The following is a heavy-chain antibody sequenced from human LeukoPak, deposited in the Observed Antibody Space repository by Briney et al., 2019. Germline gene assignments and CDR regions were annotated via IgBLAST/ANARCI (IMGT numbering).Heavy chain of an antibody. J-gene: IGHJ3*02. CDR3: AKDLLRWAFDI. D-gene: IGHD4-23*01. CDR1: GFTFSSYA. Sequence: GGSLRLSCAASGFTFSSYAMSWVRQAPGKGLEWVSVISGTGGTTNYADSVKGRFTMSRDNSKNTLYLQMNSLRAEDTAVYYCAKDLLRWAFDIWGQGTMVTVSS. V-gene: IGHV3-23*01. CDR2: ISGTGGTT.